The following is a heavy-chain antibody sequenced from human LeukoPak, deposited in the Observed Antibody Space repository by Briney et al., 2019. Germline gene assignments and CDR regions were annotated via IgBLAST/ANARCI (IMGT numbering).Heavy chain of an antibody. V-gene: IGHV3-48*01. J-gene: IGHJ4*02. Sequence: PGGSLRLSCAASGFTFSSYSMNWVRQAPGKGLEWVSYISSSSSTIYYADSVKGRFTISRDNAKNSLYLQMNSLRAEDTAVYYCARVRRGTAYDSSGYCYRYFDYWGQGTLVTVSS. CDR3: ARVRRGTAYDSSGYCYRYFDY. CDR1: GFTFSSYS. CDR2: ISSSSSTI. D-gene: IGHD3-22*01.